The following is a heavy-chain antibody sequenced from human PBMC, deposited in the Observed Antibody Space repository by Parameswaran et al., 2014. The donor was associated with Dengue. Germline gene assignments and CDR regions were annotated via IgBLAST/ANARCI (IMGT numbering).Heavy chain of an antibody. Sequence: RWIRQPPGKGLEWVSAISGSGGSTYYADSVKGRFTISRDNSKNTLYLQMNSLRAEDTAVYYCAKTDDYGDYVPHYYYYGMDVWGQGTTVTVSS. J-gene: IGHJ6*01. CDR2: ISGSGGST. CDR3: AKTDDYGDYVPHYYYYGMDV. V-gene: IGHV3-23*01. D-gene: IGHD4-17*01.